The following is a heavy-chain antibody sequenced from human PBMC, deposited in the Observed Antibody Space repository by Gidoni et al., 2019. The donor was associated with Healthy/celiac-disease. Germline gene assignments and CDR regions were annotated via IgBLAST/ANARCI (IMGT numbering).Heavy chain of an antibody. CDR3: ARAGRDYYDSSGPYWYFDL. Sequence: EVQLVESGGGLVQPGGSLRPPWAASGSPFSSYRMNWVRQAPGKGLEWVSYISSSSSTIYYADSVKGRFTISRDNAKNSLYLQMNSLRDEDTAVYYCARAGRDYYDSSGPYWYFDLWGRGTLVTVSS. J-gene: IGHJ2*01. CDR2: ISSSSSTI. CDR1: GSPFSSYR. V-gene: IGHV3-48*02. D-gene: IGHD3-22*01.